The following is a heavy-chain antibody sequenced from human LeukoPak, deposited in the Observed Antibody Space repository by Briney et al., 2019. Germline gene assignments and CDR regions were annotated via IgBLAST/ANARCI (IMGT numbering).Heavy chain of an antibody. Sequence: ASVKVSCKASGYTFTSYGISWVRQAPGQGLEWMGWISAYNGNTNYAQELQGRVTMTTDTSTSTAYMELRSLRSDDTAVYYCARVRQQWLVRYRYYFDYWGQGTLVTVSS. CDR3: ARVRQQWLVRYRYYFDY. CDR2: ISAYNGNT. D-gene: IGHD6-19*01. CDR1: GYTFTSYG. J-gene: IGHJ4*02. V-gene: IGHV1-18*01.